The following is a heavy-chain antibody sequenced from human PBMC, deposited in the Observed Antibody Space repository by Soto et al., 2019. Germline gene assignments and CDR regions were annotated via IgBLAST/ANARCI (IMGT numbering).Heavy chain of an antibody. V-gene: IGHV4-59*01. D-gene: IGHD1-26*01. CDR1: SGSISTYY. Sequence: PSETLSLTCTVSSGSISTYYWSWIRQPPGKGLEWIGYIYYTGSTNYNPSLKTRVAISMDTSQNQFSLNLSSVTAADTAVYYCAGAPKWDYCDFWGLVTLVPVS. J-gene: IGHJ4*02. CDR3: AGAPKWDYCDF. CDR2: IYYTGST.